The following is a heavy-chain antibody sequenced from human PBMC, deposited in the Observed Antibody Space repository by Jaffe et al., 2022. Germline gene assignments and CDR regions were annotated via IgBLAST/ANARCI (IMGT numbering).Heavy chain of an antibody. J-gene: IGHJ4*02. CDR3: ARDLSPYYYGSGSYYLDY. CDR1: GYTFTSYY. Sequence: QVQLVQSGAEVKKPGASVKVSCKASGYTFTSYYMHWVRQAPGQGLEWMGIINPSGGSTSYAQKFQGRVTMTRDTSTSTVYMELSSLRSEDTAVYYCARDLSPYYYGSGSYYLDYWGQGTLVTVSS. D-gene: IGHD3-10*01. V-gene: IGHV1-46*01. CDR2: INPSGGST.